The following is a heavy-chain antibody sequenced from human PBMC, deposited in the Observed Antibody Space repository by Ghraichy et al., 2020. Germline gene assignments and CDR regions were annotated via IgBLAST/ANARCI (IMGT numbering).Heavy chain of an antibody. V-gene: IGHV3-30*18. CDR3: AKDSGAGSYDLEYFQH. J-gene: IGHJ1*01. CDR1: GFTFSSYG. Sequence: GGSLRLSCAASGFTFSSYGMHWVRQAPGKGLEWVAVISYDGSNKYYADSVKGRFTISRDNSKNTLYLQMNSLRAEDTAVYYCAKDSGAGSYDLEYFQHWGKGTLVTVSS. D-gene: IGHD3-22*01. CDR2: ISYDGSNK.